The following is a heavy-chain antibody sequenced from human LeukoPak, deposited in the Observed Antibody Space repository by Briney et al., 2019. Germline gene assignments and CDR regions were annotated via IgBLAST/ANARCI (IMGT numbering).Heavy chain of an antibody. CDR1: GFSFSSYA. J-gene: IGHJ4*02. Sequence: GRSLRLSCAASGFSFSSYAMHWVRQAPGKGLEWVAIITYDGSGKYYADSVEGRFTISRDQSKNTLYLQMNSLRPEDTAIYYCAREKRSGYYPGYWGQGTLVTVSS. V-gene: IGHV3-30-3*01. CDR2: ITYDGSGK. D-gene: IGHD3-3*01. CDR3: AREKRSGYYPGY.